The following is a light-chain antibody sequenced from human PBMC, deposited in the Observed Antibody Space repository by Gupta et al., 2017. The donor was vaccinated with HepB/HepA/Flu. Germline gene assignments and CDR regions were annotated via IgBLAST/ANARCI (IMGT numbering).Light chain of an antibody. CDR1: QGINSY. V-gene: IGKV1-9*01. J-gene: IGKJ5*01. CDR3: QHVNSYPVT. CDR2: AAS. Sequence: TQLTQSPSFLSASVGDTFAITCRASQGINSYLAWYQQKPGTAPRLLIYAASAVQSGVPSRYNGSGXGPXITLTIXSRQSEDFATYYCQHVNSYPVTFGXGTLLEIK.